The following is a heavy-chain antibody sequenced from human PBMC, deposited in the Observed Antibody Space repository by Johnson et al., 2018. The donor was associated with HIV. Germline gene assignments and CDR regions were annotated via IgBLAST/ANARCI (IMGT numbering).Heavy chain of an antibody. J-gene: IGHJ3*02. Sequence: QVQLVESGGGLVQPGGSLRLSCAASGFTFSSYGMHWVRQAPGKGLEWVAVISYDGDTKYYADSVKGRFTISRDNSKNTLYLQMSSLRAEDTAVYYCAKAEGVGTNAFDIWGQGTMVTVSS. V-gene: IGHV3-30*18. CDR3: AKAEGVGTNAFDI. D-gene: IGHD1-14*01. CDR2: ISYDGDTK. CDR1: GFTFSSYG.